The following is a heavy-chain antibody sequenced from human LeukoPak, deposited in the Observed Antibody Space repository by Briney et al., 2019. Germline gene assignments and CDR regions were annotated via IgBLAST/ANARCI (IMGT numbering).Heavy chain of an antibody. V-gene: IGHV4-4*07. CDR3: ARDAPISGYYDSSGSQLDY. D-gene: IGHD3-22*01. Sequence: SETLSLTCSVSGGSISSYCWSWIRQPAGKGLEWIGRICTSGSTKYNPSLKSRVTMSVDTSKNQFSLKLSSVTAPDTAVDHCARDAPISGYYDSSGSQLDYWGQGTLVTVSS. CDR2: ICTSGST. CDR1: GGSISSYC. J-gene: IGHJ4*02.